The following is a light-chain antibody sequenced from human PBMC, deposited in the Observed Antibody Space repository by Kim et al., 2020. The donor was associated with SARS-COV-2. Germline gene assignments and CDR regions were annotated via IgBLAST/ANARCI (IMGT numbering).Light chain of an antibody. J-gene: IGLJ2*01. CDR1: SSDVGSYNF. V-gene: IGLV2-23*02. Sequence: QSALTQPASVSGSPGQSITISCTGTSSDVGSYNFVSWYQQHPGKAPKLMIYEVTKRPSGVSNRFSGSKSGKTASLTISGLQAEDVADYYCCSYAGNSNVGLGGGPKLIFL. CDR3: CSYAGNSNVG. CDR2: EVT.